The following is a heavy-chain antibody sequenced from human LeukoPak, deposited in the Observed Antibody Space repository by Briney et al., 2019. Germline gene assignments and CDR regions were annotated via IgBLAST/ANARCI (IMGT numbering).Heavy chain of an antibody. Sequence: ASVRVSCKASGYTFTSYGISWVRQAPGQGLEWMGWINPNNGGTNYAQKFQGRVTMTRDTSISTAYMELSRLRSDETAVYYCARGGYYGSGSYYRNAFDIWGQGTMVTVSS. CDR2: INPNNGGT. D-gene: IGHD3-10*01. J-gene: IGHJ3*02. CDR1: GYTFTSYG. V-gene: IGHV1-2*02. CDR3: ARGGYYGSGSYYRNAFDI.